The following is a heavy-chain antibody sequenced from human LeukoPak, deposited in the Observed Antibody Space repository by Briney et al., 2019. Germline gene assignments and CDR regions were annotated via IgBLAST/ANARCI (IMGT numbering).Heavy chain of an antibody. J-gene: IGHJ4*02. CDR2: IIPIFGTA. D-gene: IGHD6-19*01. CDR1: GGTFSNYA. Sequence: GASVKVSCKASGGTFSNYAISWVRQAPGQGLEWMGGIIPIFGTANYAQKFQGRVTITADESTSTAYMELSSLRSEDTAVYYRARAVAGRAYDYWGQGTLVTVSS. CDR3: ARAVAGRAYDY. V-gene: IGHV1-69*13.